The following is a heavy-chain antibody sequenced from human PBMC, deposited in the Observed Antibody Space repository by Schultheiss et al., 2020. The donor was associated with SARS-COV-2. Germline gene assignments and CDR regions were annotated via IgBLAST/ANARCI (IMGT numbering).Heavy chain of an antibody. J-gene: IGHJ4*02. Sequence: GGSLRLSCAASGFTFSSYGMHWVRQAPGKGLEWVAVIWYDGSNKYYADSVKGRFTISRDNAKNSLYLQMNSLRAEDTAVYYCARDRAPGYSSSWYDYWGQGTRVTVSS. D-gene: IGHD6-13*01. CDR1: GFTFSSYG. CDR3: ARDRAPGYSSSWYDY. CDR2: IWYDGSNK. V-gene: IGHV3-30*19.